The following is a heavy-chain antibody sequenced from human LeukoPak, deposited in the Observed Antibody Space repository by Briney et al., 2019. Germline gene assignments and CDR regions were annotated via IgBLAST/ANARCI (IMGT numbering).Heavy chain of an antibody. CDR2: IIPIFGTA. CDR1: GGTFSSYA. V-gene: IGHV1-69*05. CDR3: ARDHGYGGYAEITYYFDY. J-gene: IGHJ4*02. D-gene: IGHD5-12*01. Sequence: SVKVSCKASGGTFSSYAISWVRQAPGQGLEWMGGIIPIFGTANYAQKFQGRVTITTDESTSTAYMELSSLRSEDTAVYYCARDHGYGGYAEITYYFDYWGQGTLVTVSS.